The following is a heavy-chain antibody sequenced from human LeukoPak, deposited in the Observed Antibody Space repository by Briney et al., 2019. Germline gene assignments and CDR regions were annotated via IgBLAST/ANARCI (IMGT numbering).Heavy chain of an antibody. D-gene: IGHD3-10*01. V-gene: IGHV3-21*01. J-gene: IGHJ5*02. CDR2: ISSSTSYI. CDR3: ARTSRGGFDP. CDR1: GFTFSSYS. Sequence: GGSLRLSCAASGFTFSSYSMNWIRQAPGKGLEWVSSISSSTSYIYYADSVKGRFTISRDNAKNSLYLQMNSLRAEDTAVYYCARTSRGGFDPWGQGTLVTVSS.